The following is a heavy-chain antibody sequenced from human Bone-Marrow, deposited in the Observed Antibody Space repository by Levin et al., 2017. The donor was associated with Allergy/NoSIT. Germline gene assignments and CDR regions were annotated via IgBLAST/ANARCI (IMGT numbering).Heavy chain of an antibody. CDR1: GGSISNYY. J-gene: IGHJ4*02. D-gene: IGHD3-10*01. Sequence: SETLSLTCTVPGGSISNYYWSWVRQPPDKGLELIGYIYHSGITNYNPSLKSRVTISLDASESQFSLKLSSVTAADTAVYYCTRLTLRYGFDNWGQGTLVTVSS. V-gene: IGHV4-59*08. CDR3: TRLTLRYGFDN. CDR2: IYHSGIT.